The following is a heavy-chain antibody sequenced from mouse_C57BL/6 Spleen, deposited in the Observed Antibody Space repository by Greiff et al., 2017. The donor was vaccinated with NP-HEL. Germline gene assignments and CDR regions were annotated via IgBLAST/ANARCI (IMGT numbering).Heavy chain of an antibody. CDR2: IDPENGDT. Sequence: EVQLQQSGAELVRPGASVKLSCTASGFNIKDDYMHWVKQRPEQGLEWIGWIDPENGDTEYASKFQGKATITADTSSNTAYLQLSSLTSEDTAVYYCTPITPWFAYWGQGTLVTVSA. CDR1: GFNIKDDY. D-gene: IGHD1-2*01. V-gene: IGHV14-4*01. J-gene: IGHJ3*01. CDR3: TPITPWFAY.